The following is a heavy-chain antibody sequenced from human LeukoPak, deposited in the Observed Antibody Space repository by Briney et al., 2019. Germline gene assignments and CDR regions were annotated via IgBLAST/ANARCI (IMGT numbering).Heavy chain of an antibody. J-gene: IGHJ4*02. Sequence: SETLSLTCAVYGGSFSGYYWSWIRQPPGKGLEWIGEINHSGSTNYNPSLKSRVTISVDTSKNQFSLKLSFVTAADTAVYYCARPTSFYGSGSYKYWGQGTLVTVSS. CDR1: GGSFSGYY. CDR3: ARPTSFYGSGSYKY. V-gene: IGHV4-34*01. CDR2: INHSGST. D-gene: IGHD3-10*01.